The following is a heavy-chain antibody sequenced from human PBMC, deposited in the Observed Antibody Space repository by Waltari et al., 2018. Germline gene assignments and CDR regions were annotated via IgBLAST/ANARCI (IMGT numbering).Heavy chain of an antibody. CDR3: ARLDYSALRRGCDP. CDR2: VHFTGTT. Sequence: QLQLPESGPGLVKPSEPLSLTCTVSGDSISSASYYWGWLSQPLGKGLAWIGTVHFTGTTYYNPSLESRVTISVDTSNNQFSLKLTSVTAADTAIYYCARLDYSALRRGCDPWGQGTLVTVSS. CDR1: GDSISSASYY. D-gene: IGHD4-4*01. V-gene: IGHV4-39*01. J-gene: IGHJ5*02.